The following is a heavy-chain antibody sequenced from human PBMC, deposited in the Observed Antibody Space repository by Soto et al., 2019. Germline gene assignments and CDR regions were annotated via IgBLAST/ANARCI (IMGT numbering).Heavy chain of an antibody. CDR2: IIPIFGTA. J-gene: IGHJ4*02. Sequence: PGASVKVSCKASGGTFSSYAISWVRQAPGQGLEWMGGIIPIFGTANYAQKFQGRVTITADESTSTAYMELSSLRSEDTAVYYCASQARHYDSSGYLDYWGQGTLVTVSS. D-gene: IGHD3-22*01. CDR3: ASQARHYDSSGYLDY. CDR1: GGTFSSYA. V-gene: IGHV1-69*13.